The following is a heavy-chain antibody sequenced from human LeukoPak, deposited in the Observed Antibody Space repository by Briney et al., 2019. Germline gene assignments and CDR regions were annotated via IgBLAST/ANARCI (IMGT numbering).Heavy chain of an antibody. CDR2: IHPSGGST. J-gene: IGHJ5*02. CDR1: GYTFTSYY. Sequence: ASVRVSCKASGYTFTSYYMHWVRQAPGQGLEWMGIIHPSGGSTNYAQKFQGRVTMTRDTSTSTVYMELSSLRSEDTAVYYCARDIPDHGGNSDWFDPWGQGTLVTVSS. V-gene: IGHV1-46*01. D-gene: IGHD4-23*01. CDR3: ARDIPDHGGNSDWFDP.